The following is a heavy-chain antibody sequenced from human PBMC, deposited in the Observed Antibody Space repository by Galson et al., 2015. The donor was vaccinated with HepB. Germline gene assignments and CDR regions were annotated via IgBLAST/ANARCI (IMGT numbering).Heavy chain of an antibody. V-gene: IGHV3-21*01. Sequence: SLRLSCAASGFSFSSYSMNWVRQAPGKGLEWVSSISSSSSYIYYADSVKGRFTISRDSAKNSLYLQMNSLRAEDTAVYYCARVGYYDSSGYVENWFDPWGQGTLVTVSS. CDR3: ARVGYYDSSGYVENWFDP. J-gene: IGHJ5*01. CDR2: ISSSSSYI. CDR1: GFSFSSYS. D-gene: IGHD3-22*01.